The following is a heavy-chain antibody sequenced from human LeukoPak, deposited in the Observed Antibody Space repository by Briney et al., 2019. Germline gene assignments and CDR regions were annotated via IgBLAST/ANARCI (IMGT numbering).Heavy chain of an antibody. CDR2: ISGSGGST. CDR1: GFTFSSYA. D-gene: IGHD2-15*01. V-gene: IGHV3-23*01. CDR3: AKDHQNGGGGCYACLGYYFDY. Sequence: GVSLRLSCAASGFTFSSYAMSWVRQAPGKGLEGVSAISGSGGSTYYADSVKGRFTISRDNSKNTLYLQMNSLRAEDTAVYYCAKDHQNGGGGCYACLGYYFDYWGQGTLVTVSS. J-gene: IGHJ4*02.